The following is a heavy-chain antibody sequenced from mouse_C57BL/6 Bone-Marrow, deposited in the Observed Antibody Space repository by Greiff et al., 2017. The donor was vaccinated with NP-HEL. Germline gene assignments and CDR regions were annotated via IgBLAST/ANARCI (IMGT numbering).Heavy chain of an antibody. CDR1: GYAFSSYW. D-gene: IGHD1-1*01. CDR3: ARGDDGSTQFGDAMYY. V-gene: IGHV1-80*01. CDR2: IYPGDGDT. Sequence: QVQLQQSGAELVKPGASVKISCKASGYAFSSYWMNWVKERPGKGLEWIGQIYPGDGDTKYNGKFKGKATLTADKSSSTAYMQVSSLTSEDSSVFFCARGDDGSTQFGDAMYYWGQGTSVTVSS. J-gene: IGHJ4*01.